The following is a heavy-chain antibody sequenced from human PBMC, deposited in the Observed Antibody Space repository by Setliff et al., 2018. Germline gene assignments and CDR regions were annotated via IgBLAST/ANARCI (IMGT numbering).Heavy chain of an antibody. J-gene: IGHJ4*02. D-gene: IGHD2-15*01. V-gene: IGHV4-4*08. CDR3: ARGLNSDSWTFAY. CDR2: IYSTGST. CDR1: GDSIRNYH. Sequence: PSETLSLTCTVSGDSIRNYHWSWFRQPPGSRLEWIGYIYSTGSTNYNPSLKSRVTISIDTSKNQFSLNLNSVTAADTAIYYCARGLNSDSWTFAYWGQGSLVTVSS.